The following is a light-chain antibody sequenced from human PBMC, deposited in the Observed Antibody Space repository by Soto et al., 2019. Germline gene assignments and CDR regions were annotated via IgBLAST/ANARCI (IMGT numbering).Light chain of an antibody. Sequence: QSVLTQPPSASGTPGQRVTISCSGSSSNIGSNTVNWYQQLPGTAPKLLIYSHNQRPSGVPDRFSVSESGTSASLAISGLQSEDEADYYCATWDDSLDGYVFGTGTKLTVL. J-gene: IGLJ1*01. CDR3: ATWDDSLDGYV. CDR2: SHN. CDR1: SSNIGSNT. V-gene: IGLV1-44*01.